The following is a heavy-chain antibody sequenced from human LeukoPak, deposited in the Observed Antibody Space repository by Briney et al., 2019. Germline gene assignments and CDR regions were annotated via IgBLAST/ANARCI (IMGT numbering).Heavy chain of an antibody. CDR1: GDSINSGNSH. Sequence: PSQTLSLTCTVSGDSINSGNSHWTWIRQPPGNGLEWLGSVYDSWNNYYNPSLESRITMSVDTSKNQYSLELSSVIAADTAVYYCASYLVGNGGRGYWGQGALVTVSS. CDR2: VYDSWNN. D-gene: IGHD2-15*01. CDR3: ASYLVGNGGRGY. J-gene: IGHJ4*02. V-gene: IGHV4-30-4*01.